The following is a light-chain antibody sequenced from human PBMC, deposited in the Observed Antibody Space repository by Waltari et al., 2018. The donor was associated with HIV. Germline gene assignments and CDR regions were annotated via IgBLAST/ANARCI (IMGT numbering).Light chain of an antibody. CDR1: SSDVGGYDF. J-gene: IGLJ2*01. CDR2: EVR. V-gene: IGLV2-14*01. CDR3: SSYTGSSTYVV. Sequence: QSALTQPASVSGSPGQSITISCAGTSSDVGGYDFVSWYQQHPGKAPKLMIYEVRNRPSGVSNRFSGSKSGNTASLTVSGLQAEDEADYYCSSYTGSSTYVVFGGGTKLTVL.